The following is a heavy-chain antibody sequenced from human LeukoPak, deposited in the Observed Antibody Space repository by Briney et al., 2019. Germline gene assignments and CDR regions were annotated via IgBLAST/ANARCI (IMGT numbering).Heavy chain of an antibody. V-gene: IGHV3-15*01. CDR3: TTGVRDSSGYYNFDY. CDR1: GFTFTNAW. CDR2: IKSKTDGGTI. J-gene: IGHJ4*02. Sequence: GGSLRLSCAASGFTFTNAWMNWVRQSPGKGLEWVGRIKSKTDGGTIDYGAPVKGRFTISRDDSKNTLFLQMNSLKTEDTAMYHCTTGVRDSSGYYNFDYWGQGTLVTVSS. D-gene: IGHD3-22*01.